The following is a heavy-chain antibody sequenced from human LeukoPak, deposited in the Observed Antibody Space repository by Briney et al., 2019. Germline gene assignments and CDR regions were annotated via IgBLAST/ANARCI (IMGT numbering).Heavy chain of an antibody. CDR2: ISYDGSNK. J-gene: IGHJ4*02. D-gene: IGHD5-18*01. Sequence: GGSLRLSCAASGFTFSSYAMHWVRQAPGKGLEWVAVISYDGSNKYCADSVKGRFTISRDNSKNTLYLQMNSLRAEDTAVYYCARSGGYSYGYSDYWGQGTLVTVSS. CDR3: ARSGGYSYGYSDY. CDR1: GFTFSSYA. V-gene: IGHV3-30*04.